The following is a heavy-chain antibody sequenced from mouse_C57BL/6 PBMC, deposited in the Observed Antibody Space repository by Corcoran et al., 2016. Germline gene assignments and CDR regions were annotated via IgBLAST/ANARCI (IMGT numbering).Heavy chain of an antibody. CDR3: ASGTSFAY. CDR2: IKPNNGGT. V-gene: IGHV1-26*01. Sequence: EVQLEQSGAELVKPGASVKISCKASGYTFTGYDMNWVKQSNGKSLGWIGDIKPNNGGTSYNQKFKGKATLTVDKSSSTAYMELRSLTSEDSAVYYWASGTSFAYWGQGTLVTVSA. D-gene: IGHD4-1*01. CDR1: GYTFTGYD. J-gene: IGHJ3*01.